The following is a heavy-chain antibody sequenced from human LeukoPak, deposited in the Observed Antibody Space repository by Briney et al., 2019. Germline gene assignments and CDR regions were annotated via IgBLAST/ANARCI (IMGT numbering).Heavy chain of an antibody. CDR3: ASVTSFTRFDH. D-gene: IGHD2-21*02. J-gene: IGHJ4*02. CDR1: GFMFSSYT. CDR2: TSYDGTNK. V-gene: IGHV3-30*04. Sequence: QSGGSLRLSCAASGFMFSSYTMHWVRQAPGKGLEWVAITSYDGTNKHSADSVKGRFTTSRDNSKNTLYLQMNSLRVEDTGVYYCASVTSFTRFDHWGQGALVTVSS.